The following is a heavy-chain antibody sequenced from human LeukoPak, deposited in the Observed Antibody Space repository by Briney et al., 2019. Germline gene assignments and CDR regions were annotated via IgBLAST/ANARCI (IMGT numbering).Heavy chain of an antibody. CDR2: ICHGGNT. V-gene: IGHV4-59*08. CDR3: ARHTGGTTNDL. Sequence: SETLSLTCTVSGGSISYYCRSWIRQPPGRGLEWIASICHGGNTYYNPSLKSRVIISLDTSKNQFSLKLSSVNAADTAFYYCARHTGGTTNDLWGRGTLVTASS. D-gene: IGHD1-7*01. CDR1: GGSISYYC. J-gene: IGHJ2*01.